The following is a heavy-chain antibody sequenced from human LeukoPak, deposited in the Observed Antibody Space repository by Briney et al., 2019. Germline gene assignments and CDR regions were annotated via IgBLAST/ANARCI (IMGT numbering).Heavy chain of an antibody. D-gene: IGHD3-10*01. J-gene: IGHJ5*02. V-gene: IGHV3-74*01. CDR2: INGDGRRI. Sequence: QAGGSLRLSCVASGFTFSTAWMHWARQTPGKGLVWVSHINGDGRRINYADDVKGRFTISRDNAKNTLYLQMNSLRVEDTAVYYCVRDLPRTSGPWGQGTLVTVSS. CDR3: VRDLPRTSGP. CDR1: GFTFSTAW.